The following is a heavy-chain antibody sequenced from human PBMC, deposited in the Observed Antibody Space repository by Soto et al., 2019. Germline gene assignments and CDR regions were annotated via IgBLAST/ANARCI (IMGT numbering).Heavy chain of an antibody. Sequence: QLQLQESGPGLVNPSETLSLTCIVSGDSITNSSYYCGWIRQPPGKGLEWIGIIFYSGTTYYNPCLKSRVTISLDTSKNQFTLKLYSVTAADTALYYCARHPFITSHCDYEHWGQGPLVTVSS. CDR1: GDSITNSSYY. D-gene: IGHD2-2*01. V-gene: IGHV4-39*01. CDR2: IFYSGTT. J-gene: IGHJ4*02. CDR3: ARHPFITSHCDYEH.